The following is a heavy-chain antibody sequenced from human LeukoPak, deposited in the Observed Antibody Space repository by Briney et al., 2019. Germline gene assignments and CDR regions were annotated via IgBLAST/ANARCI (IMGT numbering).Heavy chain of an antibody. CDR1: GGSFSGYY. D-gene: IGHD1-1*01. CDR3: ARALRSLHRTTRGYYYMDV. J-gene: IGHJ6*03. V-gene: IGHV4-34*01. CDR2: INHSGST. Sequence: SEALSLTCAVYGGSFSGYYWSWIRQPSGKGLEWIGEINHSGSTNYNPSLKSRVTISVDTSKNQFSLKLSSVTAADTAVYYCARALRSLHRTTRGYYYMDVWGKGTTVTVSS.